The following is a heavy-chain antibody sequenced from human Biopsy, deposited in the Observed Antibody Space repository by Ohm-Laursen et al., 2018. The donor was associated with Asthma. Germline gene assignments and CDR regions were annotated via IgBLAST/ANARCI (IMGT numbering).Heavy chain of an antibody. CDR1: GDSSSNYA. V-gene: IGHV1-69*13. D-gene: IGHD5-12*01. J-gene: IGHJ6*02. Sequence: ASVKVSCKASGDSSSNYAISWVRQAPGQGLEWMGGLIPVLGTPDHAQMFEGRVTITADESTGTAYMELSSLSSEDTAVYYCARGYSGSDRIVYYYSGLEVWGQGTTVTVSS. CDR3: ARGYSGSDRIVYYYSGLEV. CDR2: LIPVLGTP.